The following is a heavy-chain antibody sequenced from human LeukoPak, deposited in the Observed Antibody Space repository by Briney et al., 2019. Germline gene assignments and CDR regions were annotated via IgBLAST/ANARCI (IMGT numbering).Heavy chain of an antibody. Sequence: GGSLRLSCATSGFTFSSYGMHRVRQPPGKGLVWVALVKGDGRTTIYADSVKGRFTISRDNAKNTLYLQMNSLRADDSGVYYCATGHSYGYDYWGQGVLVTVSS. CDR3: ATGHSYGYDY. CDR2: VKGDGRTT. CDR1: GFTFSSYG. V-gene: IGHV3-74*01. D-gene: IGHD5-18*01. J-gene: IGHJ4*02.